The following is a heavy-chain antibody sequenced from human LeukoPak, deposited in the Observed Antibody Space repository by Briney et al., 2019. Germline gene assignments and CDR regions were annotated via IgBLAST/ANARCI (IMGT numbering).Heavy chain of an antibody. CDR2: IYYSGST. CDR3: ARAYGDYVNY. V-gene: IGHV4-59*01. J-gene: IGHJ4*02. D-gene: IGHD4-17*01. CDR1: GGSISSYY. Sequence: PSETLSLTXTVSGGSISSYYWSWLRQPPGKGLEWIGYIYYSGSTNYNPSLKSRVTISVDTSKNQFSLKLSSVTAADTAVYYCARAYGDYVNYWGQGTLVTVSS.